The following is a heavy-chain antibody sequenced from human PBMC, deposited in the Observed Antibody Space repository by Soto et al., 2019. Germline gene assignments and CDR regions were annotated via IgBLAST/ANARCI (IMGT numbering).Heavy chain of an antibody. CDR2: IWYDGSNK. D-gene: IGHD3-22*01. CDR3: ARDKLDYYDSSGYYY. J-gene: IGHJ4*02. CDR1: GFTFSSYG. Sequence: HPGGSLRLSCAASGFTFSSYGMHWVRQAPGKGLEWVAVIWYDGSNKYYADSVKGRFTISRDNSKNTLYLQMNSLRAEDTAVYYCARDKLDYYDSSGYYYWGQGTLVTVSS. V-gene: IGHV3-33*01.